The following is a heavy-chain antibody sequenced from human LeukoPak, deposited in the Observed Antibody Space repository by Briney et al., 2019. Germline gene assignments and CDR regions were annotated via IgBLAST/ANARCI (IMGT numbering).Heavy chain of an antibody. V-gene: IGHV1-8*01. J-gene: IGHJ4*02. CDR1: GYTFTSYD. Sequence: ASVKVSCKASGYTFTSYDINWVRQATGQGLEWMGWMNPNSGNTGYAQKFRGGVTMTRNTSISTAYMELSSLRSEDTAVYYCARGAYYYDILTGYYYWGQGTLVTVSS. D-gene: IGHD3-9*01. CDR3: ARGAYYYDILTGYYY. CDR2: MNPNSGNT.